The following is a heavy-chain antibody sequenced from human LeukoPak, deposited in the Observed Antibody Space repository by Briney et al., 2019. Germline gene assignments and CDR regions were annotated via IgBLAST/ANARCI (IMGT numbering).Heavy chain of an antibody. V-gene: IGHV4-38-2*01. CDR3: ARWGSSSRYFDY. Sequence: PSETLSLTCAVSGYSISSGYYWGWIRQPPGKGLEWIGSIYHSGSTYYNPSLKSRVTISIDTSKNRFSLKLSSVTAADTAVYYCARWGSSSRYFDYWGQGTLVTVSS. J-gene: IGHJ4*02. CDR1: GYSISSGYY. CDR2: IYHSGST. D-gene: IGHD6-6*01.